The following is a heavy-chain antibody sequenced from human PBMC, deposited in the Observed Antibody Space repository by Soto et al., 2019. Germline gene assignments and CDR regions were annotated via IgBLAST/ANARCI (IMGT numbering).Heavy chain of an antibody. J-gene: IGHJ4*02. CDR2: ISSSSSYT. CDR1: GFTFSDYY. D-gene: IGHD3-22*01. CDR3: ARGSYYYDSSGYCPFDY. Sequence: PGGSLRLSCAASGFTFSDYYMSWIRQAPGKGLEWVSYISSSSSYTNYADSVKGRFTISRDNAKNSLYLQMNSLRAEDTAVYYCARGSYYYDSSGYCPFDYWGQGTLVTVSS. V-gene: IGHV3-11*06.